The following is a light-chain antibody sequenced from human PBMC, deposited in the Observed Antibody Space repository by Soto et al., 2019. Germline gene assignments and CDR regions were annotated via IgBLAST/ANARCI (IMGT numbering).Light chain of an antibody. V-gene: IGKV3-20*01. CDR3: RQYGFSLRT. CDR1: QSVSDKY. Sequence: EIVLTQSPGTLSLSPGERATLSCRASQSVSDKYLAWYQRKPGQAPRLLIYGASSRASGILERFSGSGSGTDFTLTISRLEPEDFAVYYCRQYGFSLRTFGQGSKVEV. CDR2: GAS. J-gene: IGKJ1*01.